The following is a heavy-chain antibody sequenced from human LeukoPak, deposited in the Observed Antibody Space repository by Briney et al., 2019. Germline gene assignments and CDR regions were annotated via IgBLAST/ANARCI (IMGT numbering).Heavy chain of an antibody. CDR1: GGSISSYY. CDR2: INHSGST. J-gene: IGHJ3*02. Sequence: SETLSLTCTVSGGSISSYYWSWIRQPPGKGLEWIGEINHSGSTNYNPSLKSRVTISVDTSKNQFSLKLSSVTAADTAVYYCARRGVGKALGAFDIWGQGTMVTVSS. D-gene: IGHD4-23*01. CDR3: ARRGVGKALGAFDI. V-gene: IGHV4-34*01.